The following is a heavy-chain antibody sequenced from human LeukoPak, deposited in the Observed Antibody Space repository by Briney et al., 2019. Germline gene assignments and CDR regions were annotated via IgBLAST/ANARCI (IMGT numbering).Heavy chain of an antibody. D-gene: IGHD3-3*01. CDR3: ATLLLSKKRYYDFWTSAFDF. V-gene: IGHV1-24*01. CDR1: EYRLTELA. Sequence: ASVKLSCKVSEYRLTELAMHWVRLAPGKGLEWLGGFDPEDVDTIYAQKFEGRVTMTEDTSTDTAYLELSSLRSEDTAVYYCATLLLSKKRYYDFWTSAFDFWGQGTMVTVSS. J-gene: IGHJ3*01. CDR2: FDPEDVDT.